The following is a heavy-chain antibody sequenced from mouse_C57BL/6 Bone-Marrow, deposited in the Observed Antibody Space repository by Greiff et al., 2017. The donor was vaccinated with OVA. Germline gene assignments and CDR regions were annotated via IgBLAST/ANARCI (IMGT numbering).Heavy chain of an antibody. CDR1: GYTFTSYW. D-gene: IGHD2-1*01. J-gene: IGHJ2*01. CDR3: AAYGIHFDY. Sequence: QVQLQHPGAELVMPGASVKLSCKASGYTFTSYWMHWVKQRPGQGLEWIGEIDPSDSYTNYNQKFKGKSTLTVDKSSSTAYMQLSSLTSEDSAVYYCAAYGIHFDYWGQGTTLTVSS. V-gene: IGHV1-69*01. CDR2: IDPSDSYT.